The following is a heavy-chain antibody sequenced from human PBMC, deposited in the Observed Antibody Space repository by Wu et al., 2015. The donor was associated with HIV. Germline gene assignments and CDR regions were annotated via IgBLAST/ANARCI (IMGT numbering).Heavy chain of an antibody. J-gene: IGHJ6*02. CDR3: ARGTLNVGSGRSSTSYYYVRYGRR. Sequence: QVQLVQSGAEVKKPGSSVKVSCKASGGTFSSYAISWVRQAPGQGLEWMGRIIPIFGTANYAQKFQGRVTITADESTSTAYMELSSLRSEDTAVYYCARGTLNVGSGRSSTSYYYVRYGRRGTNGTTVHRLL. V-gene: IGHV1-69*13. D-gene: IGHD3-10*01. CDR1: GGTFSSYA. CDR2: IIPIFGTA.